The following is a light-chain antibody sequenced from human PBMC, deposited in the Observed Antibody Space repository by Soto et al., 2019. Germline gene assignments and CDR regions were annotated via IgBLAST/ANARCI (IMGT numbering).Light chain of an antibody. CDR2: AAS. Sequence: DIQMTQSPVSLSASVGDRVTITCRASQTISRNLNWYQQKPGKAPKLLIFAASSLQSGVPLRFSGSGSGTDFTLTISSLQPEYFATYYCQQSYDTPLTFGGGTKVEIK. V-gene: IGKV1-39*01. J-gene: IGKJ4*01. CDR3: QQSYDTPLT. CDR1: QTISRN.